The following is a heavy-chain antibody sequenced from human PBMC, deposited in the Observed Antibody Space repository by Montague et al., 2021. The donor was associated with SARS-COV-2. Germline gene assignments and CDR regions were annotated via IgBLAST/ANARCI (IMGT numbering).Heavy chain of an antibody. D-gene: IGHD4-23*01. CDR2: IKPDESEK. Sequence: SLRLSCAASGFTFSNIWMSWVRQAPGKGLEWVANIKPDESEKNYVDSVKGRFGISRDNAKNSLYLQMDNLRAEDTAIYYCAKNGGAHGLDVWGQGTSVSVSS. CDR1: GFTFSNIW. J-gene: IGHJ6*02. V-gene: IGHV3-7*01. CDR3: AKNGGAHGLDV.